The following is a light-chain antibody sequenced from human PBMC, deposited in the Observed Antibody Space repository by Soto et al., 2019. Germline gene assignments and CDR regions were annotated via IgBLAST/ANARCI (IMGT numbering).Light chain of an antibody. J-gene: IGLJ2*01. CDR1: SSNIGAGYD. CDR2: GNT. Sequence: QSVLTQPPSVSGAPGQRATISCTGSSSNIGAGYDVHWYQQLPGAAPKLLITGNTNRPSGVPDRFSGSKSGTSASLAITGLQAEDEADYYCSSFTSKSTLIFGGGTKLTVL. V-gene: IGLV1-40*01. CDR3: SSFTSKSTLI.